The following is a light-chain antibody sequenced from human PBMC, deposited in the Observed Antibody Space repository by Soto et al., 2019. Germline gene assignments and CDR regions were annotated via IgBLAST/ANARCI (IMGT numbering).Light chain of an antibody. V-gene: IGKV3-20*01. CDR3: LQYGS. CDR1: PSVSGSN. J-gene: IGKJ1*01. CDR2: GAS. Sequence: IVLTQSPGTLSLSPGERATLSCRASPSVSGSNLAWYQQKPGQAPRLVIYGASSRATGIPDRFSGSGSGTDFTLTISRLEPEDFAVYYCLQYGSFGQGTKVDI.